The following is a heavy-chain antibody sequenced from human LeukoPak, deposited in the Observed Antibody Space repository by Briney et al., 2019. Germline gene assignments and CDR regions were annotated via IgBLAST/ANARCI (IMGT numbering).Heavy chain of an antibody. D-gene: IGHD5-18*01. CDR1: GFTFSSYG. CDR2: ISGSGGST. Sequence: PGGSLRLSCAASGFTFSSYGMSWVRQAPGKGLEWVSAISGSGGSTYYADSVKGRFTISRDNSKNTLYLQMNSLRAEDTAVYYCAKDAKADTAMVSGDAEYFQHWGQGTLVTVSS. J-gene: IGHJ1*01. CDR3: AKDAKADTAMVSGDAEYFQH. V-gene: IGHV3-23*01.